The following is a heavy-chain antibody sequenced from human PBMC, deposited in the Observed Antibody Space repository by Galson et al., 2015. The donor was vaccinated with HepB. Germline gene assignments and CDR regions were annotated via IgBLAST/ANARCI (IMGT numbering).Heavy chain of an antibody. V-gene: IGHV4-31*03. CDR1: GGSLGSGGYY. D-gene: IGHD3-10*01. Sequence: TLSLTCTVSGGSLGSGGYYWSWIRQHPGKGLEWIGYTHYSGSTYYNPSPRGRLTISEAMSKNQFSLKLSSVTAAATTIYYCARGSQDNYGSFDYWGQGTLVTVSS. CDR2: THYSGST. J-gene: IGHJ4*02. CDR3: ARGSQDNYGSFDY.